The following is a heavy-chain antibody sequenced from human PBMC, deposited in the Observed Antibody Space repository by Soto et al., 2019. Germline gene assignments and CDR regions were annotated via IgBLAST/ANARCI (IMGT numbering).Heavy chain of an antibody. Sequence: GGSLRLSCAASGFTFSSYSMNWVRQAPGKGLEWVSSISSSSSYIYYADSVKGRFTISRDNAKNSLYLQMNSLRAEDTAVYYCARDRLGGYMDVWGKGTTVTVSS. V-gene: IGHV3-21*01. CDR2: ISSSSSYI. CDR1: GFTFSSYS. D-gene: IGHD3-16*01. CDR3: ARDRLGGYMDV. J-gene: IGHJ6*03.